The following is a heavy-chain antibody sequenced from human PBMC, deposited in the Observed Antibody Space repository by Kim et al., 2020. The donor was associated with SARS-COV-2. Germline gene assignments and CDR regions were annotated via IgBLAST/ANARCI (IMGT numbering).Heavy chain of an antibody. D-gene: IGHD3-10*01. CDR2: ISSSGSTI. V-gene: IGHV3-11*01. CDR1: GFTFSDYY. J-gene: IGHJ3*02. CDR3: ASLTRAPVRMLGLNRPAFDI. Sequence: GGSLRLSCAASGFTFSDYYMSWIRQAPGKGLEWVSYISSSGSTIYYADSVKGRFTISRDNAKNSLYLQMNSLRAEDTAVYYCASLTRAPVRMLGLNRPAFDIWGHGTMVTVSS.